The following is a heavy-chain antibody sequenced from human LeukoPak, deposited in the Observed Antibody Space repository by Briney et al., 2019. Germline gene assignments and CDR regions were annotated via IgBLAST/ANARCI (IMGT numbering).Heavy chain of an antibody. J-gene: IGHJ4*02. CDR1: GGSISSGGYY. CDR2: IYYSGST. V-gene: IGHV4-31*03. Sequence: PSETLSLTCTVSGGSISSGGYYWSWIRQHPGEGLEWIGYIYYSGSTYYNPSLKSRVTISVDTSKNQFSLKLSSVTAADTAVYYCAREVVDLYFDYWGQGTLVTVSS. CDR3: AREVVDLYFDY. D-gene: IGHD3-22*01.